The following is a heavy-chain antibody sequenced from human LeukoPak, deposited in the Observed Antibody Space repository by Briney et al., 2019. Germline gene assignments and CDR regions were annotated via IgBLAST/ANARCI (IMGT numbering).Heavy chain of an antibody. D-gene: IGHD1-1*01. CDR1: GGSISSYY. CDR2: IYYSGST. CDR3: ASVSGRDAFDI. J-gene: IGHJ3*02. Sequence: SETLSLTCTVSGGSISSYYWSWIRQPPGKGLEWIGYIYYSGSTNYNPSLKSRVTISVDTSKNQFSLKLSSVTAADTAVYYCASVSGRDAFDIRGQGTMVTVSS. V-gene: IGHV4-59*01.